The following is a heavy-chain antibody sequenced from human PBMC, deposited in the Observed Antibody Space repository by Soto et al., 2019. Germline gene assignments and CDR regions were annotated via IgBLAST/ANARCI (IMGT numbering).Heavy chain of an antibody. CDR1: VGSFSGYY. V-gene: IGHV4-34*01. CDR2: INHSGST. CDR3: ARGRLRFWFDP. J-gene: IGHJ5*02. Sequence: QVQLQQWGAGLLKPSETLSLTCAVYVGSFSGYYWSWIRQPPGKGLEWIGEINHSGSTNYNPSLKSRVTISVDTSKNQFSLKLSSVTAADTAVYYCARGRLRFWFDPWGQGTLVTVSS.